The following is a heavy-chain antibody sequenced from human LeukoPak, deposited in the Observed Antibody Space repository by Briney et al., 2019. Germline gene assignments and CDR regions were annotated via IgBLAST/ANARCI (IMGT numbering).Heavy chain of an antibody. D-gene: IGHD3-10*01. CDR3: ATMVRGGYSNWFDP. Sequence: ASVKVSCKASGYTFTSYDINWVRQATGQGLEWMGWMNPNSGNTGYAQKFQGRVTMTRNTSISTAYMELSSLRSEDTAVYYCATMVRGGYSNWFDPWGQGTLVTVSS. CDR1: GYTFTSYD. J-gene: IGHJ5*02. V-gene: IGHV1-8*01. CDR2: MNPNSGNT.